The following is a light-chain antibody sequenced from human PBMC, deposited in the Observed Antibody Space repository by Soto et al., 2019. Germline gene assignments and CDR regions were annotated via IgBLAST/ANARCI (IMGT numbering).Light chain of an antibody. CDR1: SSDVGGYNY. V-gene: IGLV2-14*01. CDR2: EVS. J-gene: IGLJ2*01. Sequence: QSVLTQPASVSGSPGQSITISCTGTSSDVGGYNYVSWYQQHPGKAPKLMIYEVSNRPSGVSNRFSGSKSGNTASLTISGLQAEDEADYYCSSYTSSRTLVFRGGTKLTVL. CDR3: SSYTSSRTLV.